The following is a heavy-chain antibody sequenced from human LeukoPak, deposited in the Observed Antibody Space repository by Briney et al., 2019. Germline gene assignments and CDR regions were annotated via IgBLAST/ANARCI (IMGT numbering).Heavy chain of an antibody. V-gene: IGHV4-59*01. CDR2: IYYSGST. Sequence: PSETLSLTCTVSGGSISSYYWSWIRQPPGKGLEWIGYIYYSGSTSYNPSLKSRVTMSIDTSKNQFSLNLSSVTAADTAVYYCARVPPTYYYYYYMDVWGKGTTVIVSS. CDR3: ARVPPTYYYYYYMDV. J-gene: IGHJ6*03. CDR1: GGSISSYY.